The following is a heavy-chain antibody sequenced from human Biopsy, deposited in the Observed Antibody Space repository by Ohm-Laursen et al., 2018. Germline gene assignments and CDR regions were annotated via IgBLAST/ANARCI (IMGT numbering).Heavy chain of an antibody. Sequence: GSLRLSCTASGFAFNLYEMNWVRQAPGKGMEWLSYIYGGGSPVSYADSVKGRFTISRDNAQNSLYLHMNSLRAEDTAVYYCARLNSGTYDASDLWGQGTMVIVPS. D-gene: IGHD1-26*01. V-gene: IGHV3-48*03. J-gene: IGHJ3*01. CDR2: IYGGGSPV. CDR1: GFAFNLYE. CDR3: ARLNSGTYDASDL.